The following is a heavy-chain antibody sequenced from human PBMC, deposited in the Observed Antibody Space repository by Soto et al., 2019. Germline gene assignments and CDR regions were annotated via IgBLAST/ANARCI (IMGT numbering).Heavy chain of an antibody. V-gene: IGHV4-4*07. CDR2: IYTSGST. J-gene: IGHJ5*02. CDR1: GGSISSYY. CDR3: ARGAPDYSSSPCWFDP. Sequence: QVQLQESGPGLVKPSETLSLTCTVSGGSISSYYWSWIRQPAGKGLEWIGRIYTSGSTNYNPSLKSRVTMSVDTSKNQLSLKLSSVTAADTAVYYCARGAPDYSSSPCWFDPWGQGTLVTVSS. D-gene: IGHD6-6*01.